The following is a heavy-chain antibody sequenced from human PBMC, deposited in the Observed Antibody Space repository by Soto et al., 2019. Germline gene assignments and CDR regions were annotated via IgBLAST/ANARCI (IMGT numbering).Heavy chain of an antibody. CDR3: ARDRAEGSSSTPAGGMDV. Sequence: TLSLTCSVSGGSMRGSTSNFYWSWIRQSPGKGLEWIGSIYYSGVTNYSPSLRGRVSISIDRSNNEFSLKVSSVTAADTAVYYCARDRAEGSSSTPAGGMDVWGPGTTVTVSS. CDR1: GGSMRGSTSNFY. V-gene: IGHV4-61*01. J-gene: IGHJ6*02. CDR2: IYYSGVT. D-gene: IGHD6-6*01.